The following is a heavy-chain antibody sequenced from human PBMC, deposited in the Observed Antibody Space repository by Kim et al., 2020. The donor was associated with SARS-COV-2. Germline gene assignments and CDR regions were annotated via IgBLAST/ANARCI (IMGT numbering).Heavy chain of an antibody. CDR1: GYIFTSYH. J-gene: IGHJ4*02. CDR2: INPSGGKT. D-gene: IGHD3-3*01. CDR3: AREQTAGFYNY. Sequence: ASVKVSCKASGYIFTSYHMHWVRQAPGQGLEWMGIINPSGGKTYYAQKLQGRITVTTDTSANTDYMQFSSLTSEDTAMYYCAREQTAGFYNYWGQGTLVTVSS. V-gene: IGHV1-46*04.